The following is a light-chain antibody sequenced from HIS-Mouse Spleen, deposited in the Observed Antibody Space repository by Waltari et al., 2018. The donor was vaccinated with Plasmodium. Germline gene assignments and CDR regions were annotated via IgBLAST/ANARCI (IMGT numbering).Light chain of an antibody. Sequence: SYELTQPPSVSVSPGQTARITCSGDALPKKYAYWYQQKSGQAPVLVIYEDSKRPSVIPESVSGSSSVTMATLTISGAQVEDEADYYCYSTDSSGNHRVFGGGTKLTVL. V-gene: IGLV3-10*01. CDR1: ALPKKY. J-gene: IGLJ3*02. CDR3: YSTDSSGNHRV. CDR2: EDS.